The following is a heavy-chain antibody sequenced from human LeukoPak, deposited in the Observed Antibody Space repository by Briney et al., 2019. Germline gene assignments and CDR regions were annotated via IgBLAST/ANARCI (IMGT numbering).Heavy chain of an antibody. CDR1: GVSISSANYY. D-gene: IGHD2-2*01. V-gene: IGHV4-39*07. J-gene: IGHJ4*02. Sequence: PSETLSLTCTVSGVSISSANYYWGWVHQPPGKELEWIGSIYLSGSTYYNPSLKSRVTISVETSKVQFSLKLSSVTAADTAVYYCARDSCSSTSCRKKFDNWGQGTLVTVSS. CDR2: IYLSGST. CDR3: ARDSCSSTSCRKKFDN.